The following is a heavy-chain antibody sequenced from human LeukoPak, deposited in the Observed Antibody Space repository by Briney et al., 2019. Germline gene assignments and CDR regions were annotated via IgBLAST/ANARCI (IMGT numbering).Heavy chain of an antibody. V-gene: IGHV3-74*01. Sequence: GGSLRLSCAASGFTFTNNWMHWVRQAPRIGLGWVSRLPPDELGIIYADSVKGRFTVSRDNAKNAVYLQMNNLRVDATAMYYCVGTIASRGSEYWGQGALVTVSS. D-gene: IGHD6-6*01. J-gene: IGHJ4*02. CDR3: VGTIASRGSEY. CDR1: GFTFTNNW. CDR2: LPPDELGI.